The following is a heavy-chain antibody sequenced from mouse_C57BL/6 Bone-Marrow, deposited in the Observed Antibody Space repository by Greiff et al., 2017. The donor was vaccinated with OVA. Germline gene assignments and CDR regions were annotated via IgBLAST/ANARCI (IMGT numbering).Heavy chain of an antibody. CDR1: GFTFSSYG. CDR2: ISSGGSYT. V-gene: IGHV5-6*01. J-gene: IGHJ2*01. Sequence: VQLQESGGDLVKPGGSLKLSCAASGFTFSSYGMSWVRQTPDKRLEWVATISSGGSYTYYPDSVKGRFTISRDNAKNTLYLQMSSLKSEDTAMYYCARHGGNYLGQGTTLTVSS. CDR3: ARHGGNY.